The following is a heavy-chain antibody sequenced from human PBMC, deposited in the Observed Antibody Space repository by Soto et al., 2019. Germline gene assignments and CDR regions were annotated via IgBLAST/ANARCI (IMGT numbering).Heavy chain of an antibody. CDR3: ARGNHYYDSSGYYYGDY. V-gene: IGHV3-30-3*01. CDR2: ISYDGSNK. J-gene: IGHJ4*02. Sequence: GGSLRLSCAASGFTFSSYAMHWVRQAPGKGLEWVAVISYDGSNKYYADSVKGRFTISRDNSKNTLYLQMNSLRAEDTAVYYCARGNHYYDSSGYYYGDYWGQGTLVTVSS. CDR1: GFTFSSYA. D-gene: IGHD3-22*01.